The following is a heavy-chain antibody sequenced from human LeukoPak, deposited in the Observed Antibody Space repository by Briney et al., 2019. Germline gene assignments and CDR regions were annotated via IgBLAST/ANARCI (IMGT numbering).Heavy chain of an antibody. CDR2: INSDGSST. CDR3: ARDLAYCGGDCYSPLDYYYYYMDA. V-gene: IGHV3-74*01. CDR1: GFTFSSYW. D-gene: IGHD2-21*02. Sequence: PGGSLRLSCAASGFTFSSYWMHWVRQAPGKGLVWVSRINSDGSSTSYADSVKGRFTISRDNAKNTLYLQMNSLRAEDTAVYYCARDLAYCGGDCYSPLDYYYYYMDAWGKGTTVTVSS. J-gene: IGHJ6*03.